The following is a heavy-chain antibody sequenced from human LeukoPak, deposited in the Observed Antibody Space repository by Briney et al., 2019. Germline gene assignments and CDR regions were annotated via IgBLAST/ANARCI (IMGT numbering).Heavy chain of an antibody. D-gene: IGHD3-16*01. CDR1: GFTFSSYG. V-gene: IGHV3-33*01. Sequence: GGSLRLSCAASGFTFSSYGMHWVRQAPGKGLEWVAVIWYDGSNKYYADSVKGRFTISRDNSKNSLYLQMTSLRAEDTAVYYCASSWGSAIDFWGQGTLVTVSS. CDR3: ASSWGSAIDF. J-gene: IGHJ4*02. CDR2: IWYDGSNK.